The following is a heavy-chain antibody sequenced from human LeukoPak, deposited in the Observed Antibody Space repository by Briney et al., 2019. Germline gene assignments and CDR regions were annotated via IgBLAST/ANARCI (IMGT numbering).Heavy chain of an antibody. Sequence: GAPVKVSCKASGGTFSSYAISWVRQAPGQGLEWMGGIIPIFGTANYAQKFQGRVTITADKSTSTAYMELSSLRSEDTAVYYCARVYGSGSSLPNDYWGQGTLVTVSS. J-gene: IGHJ4*02. CDR3: ARVYGSGSSLPNDY. D-gene: IGHD3-10*01. V-gene: IGHV1-69*06. CDR2: IIPIFGTA. CDR1: GGTFSSYA.